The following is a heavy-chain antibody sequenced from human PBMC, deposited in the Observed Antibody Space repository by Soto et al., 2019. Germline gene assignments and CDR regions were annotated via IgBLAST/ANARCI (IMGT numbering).Heavy chain of an antibody. D-gene: IGHD3-10*01. CDR3: ARQGFGPLHGLVDV. Sequence: QVQLQESGPGLVKPSETLSLSCTVSGGSINSYYWSWIRQSPGKRMEWIGYVHHSWGSSYNPSLQSRVAISLHTSKSQFSLKGTSVTATDTAVYYCARQGFGPLHGLVDVWGQGTTVTVSS. CDR2: VHHSWGS. CDR1: GGSINSYY. V-gene: IGHV4-59*08. J-gene: IGHJ6*02.